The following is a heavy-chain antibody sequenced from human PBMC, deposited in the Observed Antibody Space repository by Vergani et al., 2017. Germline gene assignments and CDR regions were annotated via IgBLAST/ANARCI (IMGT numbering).Heavy chain of an antibody. Sequence: EVQLLESGGGLVQPGGSLRLSCAASGFTFSSYAMSWVRQAPGKGLEWVSAISGSGGSTYYADSVKGRFTISRDNSKNTLYLQMNSLRAEDTAVYYCAKDVVPAAIAHYYYYYMDVWSKGTTVTVSS. CDR2: ISGSGGST. CDR3: AKDVVPAAIAHYYYYYMDV. D-gene: IGHD2-2*01. J-gene: IGHJ6*03. CDR1: GFTFSSYA. V-gene: IGHV3-23*01.